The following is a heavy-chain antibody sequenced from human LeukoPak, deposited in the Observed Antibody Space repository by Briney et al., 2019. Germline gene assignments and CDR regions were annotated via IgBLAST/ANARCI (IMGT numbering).Heavy chain of an antibody. CDR1: GYTFTGYY. CDR2: INPNSGGT. V-gene: IGHV1-2*02. Sequence: ASVKVSCKASGYTFTGYYMHWVRQAPGQGLEWMGWINPNSGGTNYAQKFQGRVTMTRDTSISTAYMELSRLRSDDTAVYYCARGPNHCSSTSCYRGWFDPWGQGTPVTVSS. CDR3: ARGPNHCSSTSCYRGWFDP. D-gene: IGHD2-2*01. J-gene: IGHJ5*02.